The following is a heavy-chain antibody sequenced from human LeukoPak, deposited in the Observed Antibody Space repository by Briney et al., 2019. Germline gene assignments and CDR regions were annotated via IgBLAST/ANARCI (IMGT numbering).Heavy chain of an antibody. D-gene: IGHD3-10*01. Sequence: SETLSLTCTVSGGSFSSYYWSWIRQPPGKGLEWIGSIYYSGSTDYNPSLKSRVTISVDTSKNQFSLKLSSVTAADTAVYYCARYYYGSGSNWFDPWGQGTLVTVSS. CDR3: ARYYYGSGSNWFDP. CDR1: GGSFSSYY. J-gene: IGHJ5*02. CDR2: IYYSGST. V-gene: IGHV4-59*01.